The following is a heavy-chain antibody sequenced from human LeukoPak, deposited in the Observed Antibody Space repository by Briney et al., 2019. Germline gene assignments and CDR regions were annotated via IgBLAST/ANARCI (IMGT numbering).Heavy chain of an antibody. D-gene: IGHD4-11*01. CDR3: ARERYSRRDFDY. CDR2: IIPIFGTA. Sequence: SVKVSCKASGGTFSSYAISWVRQAPGQGLEWMGGIIPIFGTANYAQKFQGRVTITADESTSTAYMEPSSLRSEDTAVYYCARERYSRRDFDYWGQGTLVTVSS. J-gene: IGHJ4*02. CDR1: GGTFSSYA. V-gene: IGHV1-69*13.